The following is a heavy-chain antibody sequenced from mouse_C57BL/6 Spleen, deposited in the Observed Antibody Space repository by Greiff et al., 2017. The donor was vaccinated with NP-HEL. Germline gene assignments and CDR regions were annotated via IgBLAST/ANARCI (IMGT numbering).Heavy chain of an antibody. CDR3: ARGELRGYWYFDV. D-gene: IGHD1-1*01. V-gene: IGHV3-6*01. Sequence: EVKLMESGPGLVKPSQSLSLTCSVTGYSITSGYYWNWIRQFPGNKLEWMGYISYDGSNNYNPSLKNRISITRDTSKNQFFLKLNSVTTEDTATYYCARGELRGYWYFDVWGTGTTVTVSS. CDR1: GYSITSGYY. J-gene: IGHJ1*03. CDR2: ISYDGSN.